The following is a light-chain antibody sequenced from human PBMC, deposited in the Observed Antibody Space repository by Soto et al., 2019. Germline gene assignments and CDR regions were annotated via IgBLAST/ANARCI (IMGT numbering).Light chain of an antibody. CDR2: KAS. CDR3: QQYNSYSRT. CDR1: QSISSW. V-gene: IGKV1-5*03. J-gene: IGKJ1*01. Sequence: DIQMTQSPSTLSASVGDRVTITCRASQSISSWLAWYQQKPGKAPKLLLYKASSLESGVPSRFSGSGSGTEFALTISSLQPDDVATYYCQQYNSYSRTFGQGTKVEIK.